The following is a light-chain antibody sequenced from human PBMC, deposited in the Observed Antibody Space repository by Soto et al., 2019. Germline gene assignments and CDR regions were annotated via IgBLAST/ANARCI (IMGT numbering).Light chain of an antibody. J-gene: IGKJ4*01. CDR3: QQYNDWPLT. CDR2: AAS. Sequence: EIVMTQSPATLSVSPGERATLSCRASQSVSSSLAWYQQKSGQAPRLLIYAASTRATGIPARFSGSGSGTEFTLTISSMQSEDFAVYYCQQYNDWPLTFGGGTKVEIK. V-gene: IGKV3-15*01. CDR1: QSVSSS.